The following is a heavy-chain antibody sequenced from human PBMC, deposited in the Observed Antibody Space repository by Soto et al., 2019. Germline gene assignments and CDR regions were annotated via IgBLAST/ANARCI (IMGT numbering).Heavy chain of an antibody. J-gene: IGHJ4*02. Sequence: ASVKVSCKASGGTFSSYAISWGRQAPGQGLEWMGGIIPILGIANYAQKFQGRVTITADKSTSTAYMELSSLRSEDTAVYYCARIGYCGGDCYSGPGYWGQGTLVTVSS. D-gene: IGHD2-21*02. CDR2: IIPILGIA. CDR3: ARIGYCGGDCYSGPGY. V-gene: IGHV1-69*10. CDR1: GGTFSSYA.